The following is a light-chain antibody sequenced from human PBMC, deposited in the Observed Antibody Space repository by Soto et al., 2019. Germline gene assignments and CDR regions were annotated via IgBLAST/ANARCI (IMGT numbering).Light chain of an antibody. V-gene: IGLV3-21*02. J-gene: IGLJ1*01. CDR3: QVWDSGSTQYV. CDR2: DDS. Sequence: SYELTQSPSVSVAPGQTATVTCGGRNIGAKSVHWYQQKPGQAPVLVVYDDSVRPSGIPERSSGSNSGNTATLTISRVEVGDEADYYCQVWDSGSTQYVFGAGTKVTVL. CDR1: NIGAKS.